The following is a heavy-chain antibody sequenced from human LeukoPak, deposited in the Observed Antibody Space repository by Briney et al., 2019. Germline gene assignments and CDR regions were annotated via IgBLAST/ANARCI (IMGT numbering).Heavy chain of an antibody. J-gene: IGHJ4*02. D-gene: IGHD1-26*01. V-gene: IGHV3-30*02. CDR3: ARDKIVGATYFDY. Sequence: GGSLRLSCAASGFTFSSYGMHWVRQAPGKGLEWVAFIRYDGSNKYYADSVKGRFTISRDNSKNTLSLQMNSLRAEDTAVYYCARDKIVGATYFDYWGQGTLVTVSS. CDR1: GFTFSSYG. CDR2: IRYDGSNK.